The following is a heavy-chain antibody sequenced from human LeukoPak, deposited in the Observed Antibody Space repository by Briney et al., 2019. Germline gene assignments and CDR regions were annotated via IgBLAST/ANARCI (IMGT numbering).Heavy chain of an antibody. CDR3: ARDPLAMTTNSGMDV. V-gene: IGHV1-2*02. J-gene: IGHJ6*02. CDR2: TNPNSGGT. D-gene: IGHD4-17*01. Sequence: GASVTVTFKCSGYTFTGYFIHWVRQPPGQGLERVGVTNPNSGGTNSAQKFPGRVTITRDTSITTAYIELSRLSSDDTAVYYCARDPLAMTTNSGMDVWGQGTTVTVSS. CDR1: GYTFTGYF.